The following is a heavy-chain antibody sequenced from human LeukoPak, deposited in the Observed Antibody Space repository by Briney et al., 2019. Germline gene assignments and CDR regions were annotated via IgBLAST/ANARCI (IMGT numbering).Heavy chain of an antibody. CDR2: ISGSGDTT. Sequence: PGGSLRLSCAASGFTFSSYSMNWVRQAPGKGLEWVSGISGSGDTTYYADSVKGRFTISRDNSKNTLYLQMNSLRAEDTAVYYCARRAGGYSHPYDYWGQGILVTVSS. CDR1: GFTFSSYS. D-gene: IGHD4-23*01. V-gene: IGHV3-23*01. J-gene: IGHJ4*02. CDR3: ARRAGGYSHPYDY.